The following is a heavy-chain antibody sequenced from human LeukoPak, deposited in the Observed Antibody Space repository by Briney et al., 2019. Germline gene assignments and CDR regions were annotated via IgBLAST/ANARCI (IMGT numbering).Heavy chain of an antibody. V-gene: IGHV4-34*01. CDR1: GGSFSGYY. CDR3: ANTEDTRHSSGWSIGPLRYGMDV. D-gene: IGHD6-13*01. J-gene: IGHJ6*02. CDR2: INHSGST. Sequence: SETLSLTCAVYGGSFSGYYWSWIRQPPGKGLEWIGEINHSGSTNYNPSLKSRVTISVDTSKNQFSLKLSSVTAADTAVYYCANTEDTRHSSGWSIGPLRYGMDVWGQGTTVTVSS.